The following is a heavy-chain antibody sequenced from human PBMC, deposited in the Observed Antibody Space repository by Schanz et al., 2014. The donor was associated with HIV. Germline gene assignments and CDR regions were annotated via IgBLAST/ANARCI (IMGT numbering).Heavy chain of an antibody. CDR2: MNPNRGNT. Sequence: QVRLVQSGAEVKKPGSSVKVSCKASGYTFSSYDINWVRQATGQGLEWMGWMNPNRGNTGYAQKFQGRVTRTRNTSISTAYMELSSLRSEDTAVYYCASLVGATGLELDYWGQGTLVTVSS. CDR3: ASLVGATGLELDY. D-gene: IGHD1-26*01. V-gene: IGHV1-8*01. CDR1: GYTFSSYD. J-gene: IGHJ4*02.